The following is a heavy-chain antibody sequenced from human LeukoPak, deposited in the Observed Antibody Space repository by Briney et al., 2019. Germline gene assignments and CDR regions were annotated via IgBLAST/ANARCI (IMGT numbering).Heavy chain of an antibody. CDR3: ARSLGATHQDFDY. CDR2: IYYSGST. CDR1: GGSISSSSYY. J-gene: IGHJ4*02. D-gene: IGHD1-26*01. V-gene: IGHV4-39*01. Sequence: SETLSLTCTVSGGSISSSSYYWGWIRQPPGKGLEWIGSIYYSGSTYYNPSLKSRVTISVGTSKNQFSLKLSSVTAADTAVYYCARSLGATHQDFDYWGQGTLVTVSS.